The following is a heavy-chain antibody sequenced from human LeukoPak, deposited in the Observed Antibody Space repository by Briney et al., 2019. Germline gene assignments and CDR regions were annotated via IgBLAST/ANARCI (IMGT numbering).Heavy chain of an antibody. D-gene: IGHD2-2*01. J-gene: IGHJ4*02. CDR2: INTDGSST. V-gene: IGHV3-74*01. Sequence: PGGSLRLSCAASGFTFSSYWMHWVRQAPGKGLVWVSRINTDGSSTSYADSVKGRFTISRDNAKNTLYLQMNSLRAEDTAVYYCARRWGGSSTSCYDYWGQGTLVTVSS. CDR3: ARRWGGSSTSCYDY. CDR1: GFTFSSYW.